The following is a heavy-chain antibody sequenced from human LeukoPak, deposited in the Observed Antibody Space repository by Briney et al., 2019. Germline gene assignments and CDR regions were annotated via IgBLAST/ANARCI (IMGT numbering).Heavy chain of an antibody. J-gene: IGHJ5*02. CDR3: ARGYCSSTSCSPNWFDP. CDR1: GFTFSSYS. D-gene: IGHD2-2*01. Sequence: GGSLRLSCAASGFTFSSYSMNWVRQAPGKGLEWVSSISSSSSYIYYADSVKGRFTISRDNAKNSLYLQMNSLRAEDTAVYYCARGYCSSTSCSPNWFDPWGQGTLVTVSS. V-gene: IGHV3-21*01. CDR2: ISSSSSYI.